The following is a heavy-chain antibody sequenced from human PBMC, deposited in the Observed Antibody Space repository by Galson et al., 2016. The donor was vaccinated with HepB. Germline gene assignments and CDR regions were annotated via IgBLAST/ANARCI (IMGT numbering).Heavy chain of an antibody. CDR3: ARAPSYSSGPYPCFDY. CDR1: GFTFDDYA. V-gene: IGHV3-9*01. J-gene: IGHJ4*02. CDR2: ISWNSDRV. D-gene: IGHD6-19*01. Sequence: SLRLSCAASGFTFDDYAMHWVRQAPGKGLEWVSSISWNSDRVGYGDSVKGRFTISRDNAENSLYLQMNSLTTDDTALYYCARAPSYSSGPYPCFDYWGRGTLVTVSS.